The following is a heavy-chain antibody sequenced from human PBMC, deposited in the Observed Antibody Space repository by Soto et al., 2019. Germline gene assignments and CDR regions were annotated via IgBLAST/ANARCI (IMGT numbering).Heavy chain of an antibody. J-gene: IGHJ6*02. D-gene: IGHD3-3*01. CDR3: ARVRYDFWSGSPHYYYYGMDV. V-gene: IGHV1-69*13. Sequence: SVKVSCKASGGTFSSYAISWVRQAPGQGLEWMGGIIPIFGTANYAQKFQGRVTITADESTSTAYMELSSLRSEDTAVYYCARVRYDFWSGSPHYYYYGMDVWGQGTTVTVSS. CDR1: GGTFSSYA. CDR2: IIPIFGTA.